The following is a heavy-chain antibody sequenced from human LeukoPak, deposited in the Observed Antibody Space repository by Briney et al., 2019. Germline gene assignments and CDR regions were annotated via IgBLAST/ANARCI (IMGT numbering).Heavy chain of an antibody. CDR1: GFTFRNAW. J-gene: IGHJ4*02. CDR3: TTGVVMSYFDY. V-gene: IGHV3-15*01. D-gene: IGHD3-3*01. CDR2: IKSKTDGGTT. Sequence: GGSLRLSCAASGFTFRNAWMSWVRQAPGKGRGWVGRIKSKTDGGTTDYAAPVKGRFTISRDDSKNTLYLQMNSLKTEDTAVYYCTTGVVMSYFDYWGQGTLVTVSS.